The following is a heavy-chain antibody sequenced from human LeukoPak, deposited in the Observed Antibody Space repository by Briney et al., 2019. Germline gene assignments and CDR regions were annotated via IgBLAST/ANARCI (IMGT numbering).Heavy chain of an antibody. J-gene: IGHJ5*02. Sequence: SQTLSLTCTVSGGSISSGSYYWSWIRQPAGKGLEWIGRIYTSGSTNYNPSLKSRVTISVDTSKNQFSLKLSSVTAADTAVYYCARGNGGSYLYSWFDPWGQGTLVTVSS. V-gene: IGHV4-61*02. D-gene: IGHD1-26*01. CDR3: ARGNGGSYLYSWFDP. CDR1: GGSISSGSYY. CDR2: IYTSGST.